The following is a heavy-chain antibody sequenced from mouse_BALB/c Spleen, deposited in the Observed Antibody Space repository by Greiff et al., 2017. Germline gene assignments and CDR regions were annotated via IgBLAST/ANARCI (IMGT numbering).Heavy chain of an antibody. V-gene: IGHV3-2*02. CDR1: GYSITSDYA. Sequence: DVQLVESGPGLVKPSQSLSLTCTVTGYSITSDYAWNWIRQFPGNKLEWMGYISYSGSTSYNPSLKSRISITRDTSKNQFFLQLNSVTTEDTATYYCARRELGWFAYWGQGTLVTVSA. CDR3: ARRELGWFAY. CDR2: ISYSGST. J-gene: IGHJ3*01. D-gene: IGHD4-1*01.